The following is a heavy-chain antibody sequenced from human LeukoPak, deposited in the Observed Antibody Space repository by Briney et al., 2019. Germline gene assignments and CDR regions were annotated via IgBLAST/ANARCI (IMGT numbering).Heavy chain of an antibody. D-gene: IGHD3-22*01. Sequence: ASVKVSCKAFGYTFIRYGISWVRQAPGQRLEWLGWINPGNGNTRYSQSFQGRVTFTRDTSATTAYMELSSLRSEDTAMYYCAKEATVIVVARSYFDYWGPGTLVTVS. J-gene: IGHJ4*02. CDR3: AKEATVIVVARSYFDY. CDR1: GYTFIRYG. V-gene: IGHV1-3*01. CDR2: INPGNGNT.